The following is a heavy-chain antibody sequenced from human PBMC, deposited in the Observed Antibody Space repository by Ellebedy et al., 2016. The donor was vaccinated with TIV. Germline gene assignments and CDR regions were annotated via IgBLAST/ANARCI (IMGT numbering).Heavy chain of an antibody. CDR1: GFEFHAYW. CDR3: SDFDV. Sequence: GGSLRLXCAASGFEFHAYWMTWVRQAPGRGLEWVASIKKDGTEKYYVDSVKGRFSISRDNAKSSMFLQMNNLRVEDTAVYYCSDFDVWGQGTMVTVSS. CDR2: IKKDGTEK. V-gene: IGHV3-7*01. J-gene: IGHJ3*01.